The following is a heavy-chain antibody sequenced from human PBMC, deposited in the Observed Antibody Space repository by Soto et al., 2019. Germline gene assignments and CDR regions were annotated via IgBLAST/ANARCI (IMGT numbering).Heavy chain of an antibody. CDR2: IWYDGSNT. V-gene: IGHV3-33*06. CDR1: GFFLRDFG. J-gene: IGHJ4*02. Sequence: GGSLRLSCVASGFFLRDFGMHWVRQAPGKGLEWVSVIWYDGSNTYQGESVKGRFTMSRDISKNTLYLQMDSLRAEDTAVYYCAKVVRITLLRGPQWDHWGQGTLVTVSS. CDR3: AKVVRITLLRGPQWDH. D-gene: IGHD3-10*01.